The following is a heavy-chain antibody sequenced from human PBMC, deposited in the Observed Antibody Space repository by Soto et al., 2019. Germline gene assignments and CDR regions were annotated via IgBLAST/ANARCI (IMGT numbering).Heavy chain of an antibody. J-gene: IGHJ5*02. V-gene: IGHV4-39*01. D-gene: IGHD3-3*01. Sequence: PSETLSLTCTVSGGSISSSSYYWGWIRQPPGKGLEWIGSIYYSGSTYYNPSLKSRVTISVDTSKTQFSLKLSSVTAADTAVYYCARHVLRFLEWLLLGSNWFDPWGQGTLVTVSS. CDR3: ARHVLRFLEWLLLGSNWFDP. CDR2: IYYSGST. CDR1: GGSISSSSYY.